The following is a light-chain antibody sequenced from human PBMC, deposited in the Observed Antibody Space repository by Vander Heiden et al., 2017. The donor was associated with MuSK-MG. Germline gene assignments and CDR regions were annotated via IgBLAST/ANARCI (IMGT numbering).Light chain of an antibody. V-gene: IGKV1-5*03. CDR2: KAS. Sequence: DIQMTQSPSTVSASVGDRVTITCRASQSISNWLAWYQQKPGKATKLLIYKASSLESGVPSRFSGSGSGTEFTLTISSLQPDDFATYYCQQDNSYWTFGQGTKVEIK. CDR3: QQDNSYWT. CDR1: QSISNW. J-gene: IGKJ1*01.